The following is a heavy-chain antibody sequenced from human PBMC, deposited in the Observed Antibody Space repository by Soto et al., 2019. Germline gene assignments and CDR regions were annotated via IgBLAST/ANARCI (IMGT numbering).Heavy chain of an antibody. J-gene: IGHJ4*02. Sequence: TLSLTCAVYGGSFSGYYWSWIRQPPGKALEWLARIDWDDDKYYSTSLKTRLTISKDTSKNQVVLTMTNMDPVDTATYYCARIRMSHIWGEDYWGQGTLVTVSS. CDR1: GGSFSGYY. V-gene: IGHV2-70*11. CDR2: IDWDDDK. D-gene: IGHD3-16*01. CDR3: ARIRMSHIWGEDY.